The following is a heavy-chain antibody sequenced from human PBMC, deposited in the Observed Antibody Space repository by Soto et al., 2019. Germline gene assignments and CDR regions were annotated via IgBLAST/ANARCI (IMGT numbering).Heavy chain of an antibody. Sequence: QVQLVQSGAEVKKPGASVKVSCKASGYTFTSYGISWVRQAPGQGLEWMGWISAYNGNTNYAQKLQGRVTMTTDTSTSTAYMELRSLRSDDTAVYYCARDLLWFGELSPTKPPFDYWGQGTLVTVSS. CDR2: ISAYNGNT. J-gene: IGHJ4*02. D-gene: IGHD3-10*01. V-gene: IGHV1-18*04. CDR3: ARDLLWFGELSPTKPPFDY. CDR1: GYTFTSYG.